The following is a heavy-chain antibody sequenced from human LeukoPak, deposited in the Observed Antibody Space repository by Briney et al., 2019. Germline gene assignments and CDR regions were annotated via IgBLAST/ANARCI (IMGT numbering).Heavy chain of an antibody. CDR2: ISSSSSYI. J-gene: IGHJ4*02. CDR3: ASVPIFGVVIIDDY. Sequence: PGGSLRLSCAASGFTFSSYSMNWVRQAPGKGLEWVSSISSSSSYIYYADSVKGRFTISRDNAKNSLYLQMNSLRAEDTAVYYCASVPIFGVVIIDDYWGQGTLVTVSS. V-gene: IGHV3-21*01. D-gene: IGHD3-3*01. CDR1: GFTFSSYS.